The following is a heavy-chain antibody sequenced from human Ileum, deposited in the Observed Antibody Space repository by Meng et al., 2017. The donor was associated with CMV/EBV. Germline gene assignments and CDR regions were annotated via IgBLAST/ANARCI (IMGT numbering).Heavy chain of an antibody. CDR2: MRSKANRYST. CDR1: GLAFSDNY. V-gene: IGHV3-72*01. CDR3: ARRYYGRLDY. J-gene: IGHJ4*02. Sequence: CEVSGLAFSDNYMDWVRQAPGKGLEWVGRMRSKANRYSTEYAASLKGRFTISRDDSKNSLYLQMNSLEIEDTAVYYCARRYYGRLDYWGKGTLVTVSS. D-gene: IGHD3-3*01.